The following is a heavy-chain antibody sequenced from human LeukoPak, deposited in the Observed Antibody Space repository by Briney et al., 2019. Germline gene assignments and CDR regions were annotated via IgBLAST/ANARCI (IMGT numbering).Heavy chain of an antibody. J-gene: IGHJ4*02. Sequence: GGSLRLSCAASGFTFNSYAMSWVRQAPGKGLEWVSAISGSGGSTYYADSVKGRFTISRDNSKNTLYLQMNSLRAEDTAVYYCAKDPAAYSSSSRGYFDYWGQGTLVTVSS. CDR3: AKDPAAYSSSSRGYFDY. D-gene: IGHD6-6*01. CDR2: ISGSGGST. CDR1: GFTFNSYA. V-gene: IGHV3-23*01.